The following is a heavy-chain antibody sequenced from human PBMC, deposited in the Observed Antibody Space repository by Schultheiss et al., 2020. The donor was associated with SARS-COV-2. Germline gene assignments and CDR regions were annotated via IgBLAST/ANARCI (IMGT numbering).Heavy chain of an antibody. J-gene: IGHJ4*02. CDR2: INSDGSST. CDR3: AKESRGFDY. CDR1: GFTFSSYG. Sequence: GGSLRLSCAASGFTFSSYGMHWVRQAPGKGLVWVSRINSDGSSTSYADSVKGRFTISRDNSKNTLYLQMNSLRAEDTAVYYCAKESRGFDYWGQGTLVTVSS. V-gene: IGHV3-74*01. D-gene: IGHD3-10*01.